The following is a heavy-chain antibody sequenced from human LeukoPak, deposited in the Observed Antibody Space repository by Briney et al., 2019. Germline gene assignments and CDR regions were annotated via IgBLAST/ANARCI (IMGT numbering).Heavy chain of an antibody. V-gene: IGHV3-23*01. CDR1: GFTFSSYS. J-gene: IGHJ4*02. CDR3: ASRAGYTGSWSAFDY. Sequence: TGGSLRLSCAASGFTFSSYSMTWVRQAPGKGLEWVSVISGSATSTYYADSVKGRFTISRDNSKNTLYLQVNSLRAGDTAVYYCASRAGYTGSWSAFDYCGQGTLVTVSS. D-gene: IGHD6-13*01. CDR2: ISGSATST.